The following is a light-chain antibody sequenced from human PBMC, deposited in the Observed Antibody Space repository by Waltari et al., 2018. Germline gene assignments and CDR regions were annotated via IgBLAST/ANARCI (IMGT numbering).Light chain of an antibody. J-gene: IGKJ2*01. CDR3: QQYDNWPPYT. Sequence: EIVMTRSPATLSVSPGERATLSCRASQSVSSNLAWYQQKPGQAPRLLIYGASTRVTGIPARFSGSGSGTEFTLTITSLRSEDFAVYYCQQYDNWPPYTFGQGTKLEIK. CDR1: QSVSSN. CDR2: GAS. V-gene: IGKV3-15*01.